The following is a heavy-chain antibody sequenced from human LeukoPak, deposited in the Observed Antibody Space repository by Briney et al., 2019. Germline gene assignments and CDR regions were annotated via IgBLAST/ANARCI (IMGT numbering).Heavy chain of an antibody. CDR1: GFTFSTYA. Sequence: GGSLRLSCAASGFTFSTYAMSWVRQAPGKGLDWGSTVANSGVDTYYADSVRGRFTISRDNSRNTVYLQINSLRAEDTAVYYCAKSHSVAQRGYFDYWGQGTPVTVSS. CDR3: AKSHSVAQRGYFDY. J-gene: IGHJ4*02. CDR2: VANSGVDT. D-gene: IGHD4-23*01. V-gene: IGHV3-23*01.